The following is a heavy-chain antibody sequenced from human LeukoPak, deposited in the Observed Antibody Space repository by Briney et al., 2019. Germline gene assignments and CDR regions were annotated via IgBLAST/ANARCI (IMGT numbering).Heavy chain of an antibody. CDR1: GDSVSSNSVT. V-gene: IGHV6-1*01. CDR3: ARARSGAFDI. CDR2: TYYRSKWYN. Sequence: SQTLSLTCVISGDSVSSNSVTWNWVRQSPSRGLEWLGRTYYRSKWYNDYAESLKGPITVTPDTSKNQFSLQLNSVTPEDTAMYYCARARSGAFDIRGQGTMVTVSS. J-gene: IGHJ3*02.